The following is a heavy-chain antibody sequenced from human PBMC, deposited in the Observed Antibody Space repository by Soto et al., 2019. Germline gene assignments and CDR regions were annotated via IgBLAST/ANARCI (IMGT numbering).Heavy chain of an antibody. CDR2: ISGSGGST. D-gene: IGHD3-10*01. Sequence: EVQLLESGGGLVQPGGSLRLSCAASGFTFSSYAMSWVRQAPGKGLEWVSAISGSGGSTYYADSVKGRFTISRDNSKNTLYLQMNSLRAEDTAVYDCAKDLLPYGSGSPYYFDYWGQGTLVTVSS. V-gene: IGHV3-23*01. CDR3: AKDLLPYGSGSPYYFDY. J-gene: IGHJ4*02. CDR1: GFTFSSYA.